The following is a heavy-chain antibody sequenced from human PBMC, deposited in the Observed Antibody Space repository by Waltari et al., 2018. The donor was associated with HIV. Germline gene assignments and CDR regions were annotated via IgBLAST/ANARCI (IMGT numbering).Heavy chain of an antibody. V-gene: IGHV3-74*01. CDR3: ARDLGYYDVLTGYLTNWNFDY. J-gene: IGHJ4*02. CDR1: GFTLRSYW. CDR2: SNTEGRSP. D-gene: IGHD3-9*01. Sequence: EVQMVESGGGLVEPGGSLRLSCGASGFTLRSYWMHWVCHAAGKGLWWVSHSNTEGRSPNYADSVKSRFTITRDNAKNTLYLQMNSLRAEDTAVYYCARDLGYYDVLTGYLTNWNFDYWGQGTLVTVSS.